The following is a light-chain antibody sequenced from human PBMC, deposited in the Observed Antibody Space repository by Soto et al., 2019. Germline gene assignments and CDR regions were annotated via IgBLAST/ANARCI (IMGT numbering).Light chain of an antibody. J-gene: IGKJ1*01. V-gene: IGKV3-15*01. Sequence: EVVMTQSPATLSVSLGERATLSCRASQTIRSSLAWYQQKPGQAPRLLIYGASTRATDIPARFGGSGSGTEFTLTISSLQSEDSAICYCQQYNNWPQTFGQGTKVEIK. CDR2: GAS. CDR3: QQYNNWPQT. CDR1: QTIRSS.